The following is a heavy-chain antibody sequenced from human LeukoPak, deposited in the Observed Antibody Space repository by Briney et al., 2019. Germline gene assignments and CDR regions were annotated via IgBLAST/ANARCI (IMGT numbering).Heavy chain of an antibody. D-gene: IGHD2-2*01. J-gene: IGHJ4*02. Sequence: SETLSLTCAIYGGSFSGYYWSWIRQPPGKGLEWIGEINHSGSTYYNPSLKSRATISVDTSKNQFSLKLNSVTAADTAVYYCARGEPAYCGSNSCSYDYWGQGTLVTVSS. CDR3: ARGEPAYCGSNSCSYDY. V-gene: IGHV4-34*01. CDR2: INHSGST. CDR1: GGSFSGYY.